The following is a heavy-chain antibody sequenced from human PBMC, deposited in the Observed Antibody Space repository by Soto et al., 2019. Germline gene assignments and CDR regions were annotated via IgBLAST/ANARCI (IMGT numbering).Heavy chain of an antibody. Sequence: LKIPYNGAGDICGSHWVAWVLQMPEKGLEWIVTIYPGDSDTKYSSPFRGHVTISADTSVSTAYLQWRRLEATDSAIYYCARYSASYWHYLDFWVQGPLVTLSS. D-gene: IGHD1-26*01. J-gene: IGHJ4*02. CDR2: IYPGDSDT. CDR3: ARYSASYWHYLDF. CDR1: GDICGSHW. V-gene: IGHV5-51*01.